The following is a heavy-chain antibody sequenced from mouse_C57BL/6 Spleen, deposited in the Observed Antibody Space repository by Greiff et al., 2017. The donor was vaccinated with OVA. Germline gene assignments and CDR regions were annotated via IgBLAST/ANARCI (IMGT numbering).Heavy chain of an antibody. CDR2: INPNNGGT. V-gene: IGHV1-26*01. D-gene: IGHD2-3*01. Sequence: VQLQQSGPELVKPGASVKISCKASGYTFTDYYMNWVKQSHGKSLEWIGDINPNNGGTSYNQKFKGKATLTVDKSSSTAYMELRSLTSEDSAVYYCARQYDGYYDYWGKGTTLTVSS. CDR3: ARQYDGYYDY. CDR1: GYTFTDYY. J-gene: IGHJ2*01.